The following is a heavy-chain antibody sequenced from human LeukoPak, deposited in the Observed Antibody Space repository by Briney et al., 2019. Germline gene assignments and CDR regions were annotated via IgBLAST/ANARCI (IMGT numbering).Heavy chain of an antibody. Sequence: VASVKVSCKASGYTFTSYGTSWVRQAPGQGLEWMGWISAYNGNTNYAQKLQVRVTMTTDTSTSTAYMELRSLRSDDTAVYYCASMGVTIPFDAFDIWGQGTMVTVSS. CDR1: GYTFTSYG. D-gene: IGHD2-21*02. V-gene: IGHV1-18*04. J-gene: IGHJ3*02. CDR2: ISAYNGNT. CDR3: ASMGVTIPFDAFDI.